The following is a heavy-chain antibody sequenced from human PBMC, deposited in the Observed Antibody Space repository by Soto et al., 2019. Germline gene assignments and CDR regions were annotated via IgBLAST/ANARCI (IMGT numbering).Heavy chain of an antibody. D-gene: IGHD4-17*01. CDR2: ISAYNGNT. V-gene: IGHV1-18*01. Sequence: ASVKVSCKASGYTFTSYGISWVRQAPGQGLEWMGWISAYNGNTNYAQKLQGRVTMTTDTSTSTAYMELRSLRSDDTAVYYCARYGDAPYYYYYGMDVWGQGTTVTVSS. J-gene: IGHJ6*02. CDR3: ARYGDAPYYYYYGMDV. CDR1: GYTFTSYG.